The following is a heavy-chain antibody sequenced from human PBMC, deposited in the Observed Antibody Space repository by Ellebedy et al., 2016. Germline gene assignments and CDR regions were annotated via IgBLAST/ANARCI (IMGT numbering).Heavy chain of an antibody. CDR1: GASVNRVQYY. J-gene: IGHJ4*02. CDR2: ISDSGTT. D-gene: IGHD2-21*01. V-gene: IGHV4-31*03. CDR3: AAYDHRDRCPIDS. Sequence: SETLSLXXTVSGASVNRVQYYWSWIRQHPGQGLEWVGSISDSGTTYYNPSLRSRLTISLGTSKRDFSLRLGSVTAADTALYFCAAYDHRDRCPIDSWGRGTLVTVSS.